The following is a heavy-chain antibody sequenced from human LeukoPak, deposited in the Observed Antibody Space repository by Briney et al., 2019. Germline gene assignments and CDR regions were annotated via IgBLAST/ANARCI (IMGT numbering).Heavy chain of an antibody. V-gene: IGHV3-21*01. D-gene: IGHD2-2*02. J-gene: IGHJ4*02. CDR3: ARDKGNRGYCSSTSCYTYFDY. CDR2: ISSSSSYI. Sequence: SGGSLRLSCAASGFTFSSYSMNWVRQAPGKGLEWVSSISSSSSYIYYADSVKGRFTISRDNAKNSLYLQMNSLRAEDTAVYYCARDKGNRGYCSSTSCYTYFDYWGQGTLVTVSS. CDR1: GFTFSSYS.